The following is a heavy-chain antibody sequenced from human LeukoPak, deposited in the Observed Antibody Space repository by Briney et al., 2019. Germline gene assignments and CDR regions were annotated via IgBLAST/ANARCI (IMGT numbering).Heavy chain of an antibody. V-gene: IGHV3-23*01. D-gene: IGHD3-22*01. Sequence: GGSLRLSCAASGFTFSSYAMSWVRQAPGKGLEWVSTISAGGGTTYYADSVKGRFTISRDSSEITLYLQMNSLRAEDTAVYYCAKVRASSGYFDYWGQGTLVTVSS. CDR3: AKVRASSGYFDY. J-gene: IGHJ4*02. CDR2: ISAGGGTT. CDR1: GFTFSSYA.